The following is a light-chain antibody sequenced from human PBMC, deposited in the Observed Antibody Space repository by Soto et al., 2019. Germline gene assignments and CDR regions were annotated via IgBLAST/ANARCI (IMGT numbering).Light chain of an antibody. CDR1: SSNIGSNI. CDR3: AAWDDSLNGVV. CDR2: GNN. V-gene: IGLV1-44*01. Sequence: QSVLTQPPSASGTPGQRVTISCSGSSSNIGSNIVNWYQQLPGAAPKLLIYGNNQRPSGVPDRFSDSKSGTSASLGISGLQSEDEAEYYCAAWDDSLNGVVFGGGTKVTVL. J-gene: IGLJ2*01.